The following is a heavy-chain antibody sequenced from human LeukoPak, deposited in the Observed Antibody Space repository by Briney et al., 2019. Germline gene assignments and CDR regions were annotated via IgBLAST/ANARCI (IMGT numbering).Heavy chain of an antibody. J-gene: IGHJ3*02. CDR2: INPNSGGT. V-gene: IGHV1-2*04. CDR3: ARDLGELLWFGGLRAGYAFDI. Sequence: GASVKVSCTASGYTFTGYYMHWVRQAPGQGLEWMGWINPNSGGTNYAQKFQGWVTMNRDTSISTAYMELSRLRSDDPAVYYCARDLGELLWFGGLRAGYAFDIWGQGTMVTVSS. D-gene: IGHD3-10*01. CDR1: GYTFTGYY.